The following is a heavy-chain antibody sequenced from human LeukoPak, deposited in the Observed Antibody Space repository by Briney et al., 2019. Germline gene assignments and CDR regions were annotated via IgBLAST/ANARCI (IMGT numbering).Heavy chain of an antibody. V-gene: IGHV1-2*06. CDR1: GYTFSDYY. CDR2: INPNSGGT. J-gene: IGHJ4*02. Sequence: ASVKVSCKASGYTFSDYYIHWVRQAPGQGLEWMGRINPNSGGTNYAQKFQGRVTMTRDTSISTAYMELSSLRSDDTAVYYCARDNAQISVLFYWGQGTLVTVSS. D-gene: IGHD5/OR15-5a*01. CDR3: ARDNAQISVLFY.